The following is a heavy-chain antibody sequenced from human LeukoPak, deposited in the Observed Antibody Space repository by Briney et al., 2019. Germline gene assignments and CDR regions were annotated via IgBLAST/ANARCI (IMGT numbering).Heavy chain of an antibody. CDR3: ARAVAGRPHFDY. CDR1: GGSISSSSYY. D-gene: IGHD6-19*01. J-gene: IGHJ4*02. CDR2: IYYSGST. V-gene: IGHV4-39*01. Sequence: SETLSLTCTVSGGSISSSSYYWGWIRQPPGKGLEWIGSIYYSGSTYYNPSLKSRVTISVDTSKNQFSLKLSSVPAADTAVYYCARAVAGRPHFDYWGQGTLVTVSS.